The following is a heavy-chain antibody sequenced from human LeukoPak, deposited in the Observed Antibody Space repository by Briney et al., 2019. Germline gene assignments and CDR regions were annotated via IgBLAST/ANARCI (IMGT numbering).Heavy chain of an antibody. CDR2: INPNSGGT. D-gene: IGHD3-3*01. Sequence: ASVKVSCKASGYTFTTYGISWVRQAPGQGLEWMGWINPNSGGTNYAQKFQGRVTMTRDTSISTAYMELSRLRSDDTAVYYCARATSGSPDYWGQGTLVTVSS. J-gene: IGHJ4*02. V-gene: IGHV1-2*02. CDR3: ARATSGSPDY. CDR1: GYTFTTYG.